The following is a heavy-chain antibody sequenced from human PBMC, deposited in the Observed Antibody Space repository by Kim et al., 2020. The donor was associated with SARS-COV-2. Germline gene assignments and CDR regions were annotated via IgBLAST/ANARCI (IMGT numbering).Heavy chain of an antibody. Sequence: GGSLRLSCAASGFTFSSYSMNWVRQAPGKGLEWVSYISSSSSTIYYADSVKGRFTISRDNAKNSLYLQMNSLRDEDTAVYYCARDGFQYYDSSGYHFDYWGQGTLVTVSS. J-gene: IGHJ4*02. V-gene: IGHV3-48*02. CDR3: ARDGFQYYDSSGYHFDY. CDR2: ISSSSSTI. CDR1: GFTFSSYS. D-gene: IGHD3-22*01.